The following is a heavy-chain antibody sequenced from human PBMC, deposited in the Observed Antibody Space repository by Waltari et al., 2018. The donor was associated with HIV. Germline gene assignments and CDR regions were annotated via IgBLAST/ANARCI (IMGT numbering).Heavy chain of an antibody. V-gene: IGHV3-48*03. J-gene: IGHJ2*01. CDR1: GFTFSSYE. CDR2: ISSSGSFI. Sequence: EVKLVESGGGLVQPGGSVRLSCAASGFTFSSYEMNWVRQAPGKGLEWISYISSSGSFIYYADAVKGRFTISRDNGKKSLYLQMNILRAEDTAVYYCAKVREKQLWLRNWYFDLWGRGTLVTVSS. CDR3: AKVREKQLWLRNWYFDL. D-gene: IGHD5-18*01.